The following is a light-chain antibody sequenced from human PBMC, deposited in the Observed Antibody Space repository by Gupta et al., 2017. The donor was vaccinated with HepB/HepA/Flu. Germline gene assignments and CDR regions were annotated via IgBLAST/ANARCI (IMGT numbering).Light chain of an antibody. J-gene: IGKJ4*01. Sequence: VLTQSPATLSLSPGERATLSCRASQSVDNFLGWYQQRPGQAPRLLIYDASNRATGSPARFSGSGSGTDVTLTISTLEPEDFAVYYCQQRSDWPLTFGGGTKVEIK. CDR1: QSVDNF. V-gene: IGKV3-11*01. CDR3: QQRSDWPLT. CDR2: DAS.